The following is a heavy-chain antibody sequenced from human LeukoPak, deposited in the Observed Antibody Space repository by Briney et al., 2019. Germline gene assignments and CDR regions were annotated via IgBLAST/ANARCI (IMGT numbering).Heavy chain of an antibody. CDR2: INIDGSSI. Sequence: GGSLRLSCTASRSTFNKYWMHWVRQAPGKGLVWVSRINIDGSSISYADSVKGRFTISRDNAKSTLYLQMNSLRAGDTAVYYCARVPAAGTQFDDWGQGTLVTVSS. V-gene: IGHV3-74*01. J-gene: IGHJ4*02. D-gene: IGHD6-13*01. CDR1: RSTFNKYW. CDR3: ARVPAAGTQFDD.